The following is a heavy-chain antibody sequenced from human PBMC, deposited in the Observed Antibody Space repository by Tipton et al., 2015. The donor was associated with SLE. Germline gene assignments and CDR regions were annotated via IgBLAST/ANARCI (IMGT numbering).Heavy chain of an antibody. CDR1: GFTFSSYW. V-gene: IGHV3-74*01. Sequence: SLRLSCAASGFTFSSYWMHWVRQAPGKGLVWVSRINSDGSSTSYADSVKGRFTISRDNAKNTLYLQMNSLRAEDTAVYYCAREFRRAVAGPTLSDYWGQGTLVTVSS. CDR3: AREFRRAVAGPTLSDY. CDR2: INSDGSST. J-gene: IGHJ4*02. D-gene: IGHD6-19*01.